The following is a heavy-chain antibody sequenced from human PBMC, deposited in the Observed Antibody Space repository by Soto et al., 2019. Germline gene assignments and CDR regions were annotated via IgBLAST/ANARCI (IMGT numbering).Heavy chain of an antibody. J-gene: IGHJ6*02. CDR1: GFTFSSYS. Sequence: GGSLRLSCAASGFTFSSYSMNWVRQAPGKGLEWVSYISSSSSTIYYADSVKGRFTISRDNAKNSLYLQMNSLRDEDTAVYYCARDLDGIYYYYYYDMDVWGQGTTVTVSS. D-gene: IGHD1-1*01. V-gene: IGHV3-48*02. CDR2: ISSSSSTI. CDR3: ARDLDGIYYYYYYDMDV.